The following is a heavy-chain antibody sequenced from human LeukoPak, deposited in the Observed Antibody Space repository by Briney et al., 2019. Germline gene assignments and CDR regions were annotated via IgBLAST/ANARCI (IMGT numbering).Heavy chain of an antibody. D-gene: IGHD3-3*01. CDR3: ARVWSSDIFDY. J-gene: IGHJ4*02. Sequence: SETLSLTCTVSGGSVSGYYWSWIRQPPGKGLEWIGEINHSGSTNYNSSLKSRVTVSVDTSKNQFSLKVSSVTAADTAVYYCARVWSSDIFDYWGQGSLVTVSS. V-gene: IGHV4-34*01. CDR1: GGSVSGYY. CDR2: INHSGST.